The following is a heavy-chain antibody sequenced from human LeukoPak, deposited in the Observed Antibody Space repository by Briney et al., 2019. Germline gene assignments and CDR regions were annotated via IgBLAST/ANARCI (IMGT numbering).Heavy chain of an antibody. J-gene: IGHJ5*02. V-gene: IGHV3-49*03. CDR3: TRTPPDAGWFDP. CDR2: IRSKACSGAA. CDR1: GFTFGDYA. D-gene: IGHD1-14*01. Sequence: GGSLRLSCSASGFTFGDYALTWFRQAPGKGLEWVGIIRSKACSGAADYAASVKGRFIISRDDSKSIAYLQMNSLQIDDTAVYYCTRTPPDAGWFDPWGQGTLVTVSS.